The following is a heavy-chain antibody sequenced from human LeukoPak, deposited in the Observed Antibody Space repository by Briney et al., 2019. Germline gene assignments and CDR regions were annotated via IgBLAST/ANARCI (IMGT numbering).Heavy chain of an antibody. Sequence: PGGSLRLSCASSGFFFSTYTMDWVRQAPGKGLEWVALILHEGSDNNYADSVKGRFTISRDNSKNTVHLQMNSLRPEDTAVYYCVRDGMAGTPNAFDMWGQGTMVTVSS. CDR2: ILHEGSDN. CDR3: VRDGMAGTPNAFDM. V-gene: IGHV3-30*04. J-gene: IGHJ3*02. CDR1: GFFFSTYT. D-gene: IGHD6-19*01.